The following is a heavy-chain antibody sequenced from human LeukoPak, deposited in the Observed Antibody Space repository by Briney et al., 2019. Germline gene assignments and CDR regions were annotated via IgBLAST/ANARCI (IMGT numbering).Heavy chain of an antibody. Sequence: GGSLRLSCAASGFTFSTYGMHWVRQAPGKGLEWVSFIRYDGNNKYYGDSVKGRFTISRDNAKNTVYLQMNSLRAEDTAFYYCARARDSSGFGSYFFDFWGQGTVVTVSS. J-gene: IGHJ4*02. D-gene: IGHD3-22*01. CDR3: ARARDSSGFGSYFFDF. CDR2: IRYDGNNK. V-gene: IGHV3-30*02. CDR1: GFTFSTYG.